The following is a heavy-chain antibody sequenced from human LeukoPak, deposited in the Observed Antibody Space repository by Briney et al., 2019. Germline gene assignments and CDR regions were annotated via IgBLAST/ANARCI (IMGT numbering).Heavy chain of an antibody. CDR3: ARRISNIFDWFNS. Sequence: GDSLKISCKGSGYSFTSYYIGWLRQMPGKGLERMGFIFPRDSRTTYSPSFQGQVTFSVDESISTAYLQWSSLKASDTAMYYCARRISNIFDWFNSWGQGTQVIVSS. J-gene: IGHJ5*01. CDR2: IFPRDSRT. V-gene: IGHV5-51*01. CDR1: GYSFTSYY. D-gene: IGHD3-3*01.